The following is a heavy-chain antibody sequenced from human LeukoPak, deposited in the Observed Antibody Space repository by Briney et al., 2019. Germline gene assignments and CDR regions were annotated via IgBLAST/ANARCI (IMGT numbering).Heavy chain of an antibody. D-gene: IGHD2-15*01. J-gene: IGHJ6*02. CDR3: ARDIVVVVAANSRPGGMDV. CDR1: GFTFSSYS. CDR2: ISSSSSYI. V-gene: IGHV3-21*01. Sequence: GGSLTLSCAASGFTFSSYSMNWVRQAPGKGLEWVSSISSSSSYIYYADSVKGRFTISRDNAKDSLYLQINSLRAEDTAVYYCARDIVVVVAANSRPGGMDVWGQGTTVTVSS.